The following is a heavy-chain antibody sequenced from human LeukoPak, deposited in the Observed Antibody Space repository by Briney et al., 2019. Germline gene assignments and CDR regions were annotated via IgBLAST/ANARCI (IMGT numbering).Heavy chain of an antibody. D-gene: IGHD6-19*01. J-gene: IGHJ4*02. CDR1: GFTFSSYT. Sequence: GGSLRLSCAASGFTFSSYTMTWVRQAPGKGLEWVSAIGGSTYYADSVKGRFTISRDNSKTPLYLQMGSLRVEDMAVYYCARASSGCYGYWGQGTLVTVSS. CDR3: ARASSGCYGY. CDR2: IGGST. V-gene: IGHV3-66*01.